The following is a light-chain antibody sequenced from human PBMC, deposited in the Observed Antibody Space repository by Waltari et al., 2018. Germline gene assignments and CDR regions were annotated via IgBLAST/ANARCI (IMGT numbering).Light chain of an antibody. CDR3: QQRSNWPREFT. V-gene: IGKV3-11*01. Sequence: DIVLTQSPVALSLSPGERATLSCRASQSVRSALAWYQQKPGQAPRLLIYDAPNRATGIPSRFSGSGSGTDFTLTSSSLEPEDFAVYYCQQRSNWPREFTFGPGTKVDIK. CDR2: DAP. CDR1: QSVRSA. J-gene: IGKJ3*01.